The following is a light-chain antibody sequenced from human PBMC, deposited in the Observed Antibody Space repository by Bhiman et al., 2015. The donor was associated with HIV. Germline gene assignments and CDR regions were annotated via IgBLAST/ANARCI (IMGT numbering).Light chain of an antibody. V-gene: IGLV1-44*01. CDR1: SSQIGSNS. CDR3: SSYRTSNTLV. CDR2: GNN. Sequence: QSVLTQPPSASGTPGQKVTISCSGSSSQIGSNSVYWYQQLPGTTPKLLIYGNNQRPSGVSNRFSGSKSGNTASLTISGLQAEDEAEYYCSSYRTSNTLVFGGGTKLTVL. J-gene: IGLJ2*01.